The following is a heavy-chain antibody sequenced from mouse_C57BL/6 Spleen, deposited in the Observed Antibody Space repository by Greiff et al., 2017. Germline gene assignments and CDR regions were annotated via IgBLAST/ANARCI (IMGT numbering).Heavy chain of an antibody. J-gene: IGHJ4*01. CDR1: GYTFTSYG. CDR2: IYPRSGNT. Sequence: VQLQQSGAELARPGASVKLSCKASGYTFTSYGISWVKQRTGQGLEWIGEIYPRSGNTYYNEKFKGKATLTADKSSSTAYMELRSLTSEDSAVYFCARSVGYYDYLYAMDYWGKGTSVTVSS. CDR3: ARSVGYYDYLYAMDY. V-gene: IGHV1-81*01. D-gene: IGHD2-4*01.